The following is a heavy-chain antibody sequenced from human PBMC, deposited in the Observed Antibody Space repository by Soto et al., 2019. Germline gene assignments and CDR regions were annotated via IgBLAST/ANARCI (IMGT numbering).Heavy chain of an antibody. CDR2: INHSGST. Sequence: SETLSLTCAVYGGSFSGYYWSWIRQPPGMGLEWIGEINHSGSTNYNPSLKSRVTISVDTSKNQFSLKLSSVTAADTAVYYCASLGSSLYYYDSSGYYDYYYYGMDVWGQGTTVTVSS. CDR3: ASLGSSLYYYDSSGYYDYYYYGMDV. D-gene: IGHD3-22*01. V-gene: IGHV4-34*01. CDR1: GGSFSGYY. J-gene: IGHJ6*02.